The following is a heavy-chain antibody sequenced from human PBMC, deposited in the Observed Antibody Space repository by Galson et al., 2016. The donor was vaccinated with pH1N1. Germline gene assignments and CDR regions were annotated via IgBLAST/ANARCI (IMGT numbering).Heavy chain of an antibody. CDR3: ARKGLPDV. J-gene: IGHJ6*02. V-gene: IGHV3-7*01. CDR2: IKQDGSVK. Sequence: SLRLSCAASGFTFSNAWMSWVRQAPGKGLEWVANIKQDGSVKYYVDSVKGRFTISRDNAKNSLYLQMNSLTGEDTAVYYCARKGLPDVWGQGTTVTVSS. CDR1: GFTFSNAW.